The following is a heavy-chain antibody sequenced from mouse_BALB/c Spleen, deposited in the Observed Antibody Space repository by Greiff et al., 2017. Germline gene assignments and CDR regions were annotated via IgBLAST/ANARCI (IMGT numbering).Heavy chain of an antibody. D-gene: IGHD2-4*01. Sequence: LQQSGAELVRSGASVKMSCKASGYTFTSYNMHWVKQTPGQGLEWIGYIYPGNGGTNYNHKFKGKATLTADTSSSTAYMQISSLTSEDSAVYFCARLDDYDVGFAYWGQGTLVTVSA. CDR1: GYTFTSYN. CDR2: IYPGNGGT. J-gene: IGHJ3*01. CDR3: ARLDDYDVGFAY. V-gene: IGHV1-12*01.